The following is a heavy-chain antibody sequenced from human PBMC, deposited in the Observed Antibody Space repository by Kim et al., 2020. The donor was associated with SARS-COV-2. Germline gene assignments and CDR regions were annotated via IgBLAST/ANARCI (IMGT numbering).Heavy chain of an antibody. Sequence: SETLSLTCAVYGGSFSGYYWSWIRQPPGKGLEWIGEINHSGSTNYNPSLKSRVTISVDTSKNQFSLKLSSVTAADTAVYYCARGLGAVTTSTIRPWGQGT. CDR3: ARGLGAVTTSTIRP. CDR1: GGSFSGYY. V-gene: IGHV4-34*01. CDR2: INHSGST. J-gene: IGHJ5*02. D-gene: IGHD4-17*01.